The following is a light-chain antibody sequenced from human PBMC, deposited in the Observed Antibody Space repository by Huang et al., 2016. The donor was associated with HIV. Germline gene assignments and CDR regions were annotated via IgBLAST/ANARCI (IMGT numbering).Light chain of an antibody. CDR1: QGISNS. CDR2: STS. V-gene: IGKV1-NL1*01. CDR3: QQYYTSPT. J-gene: IGKJ1*01. Sequence: DIQMTQSPSSLSAFVGDTVTIPCRASQGISNSVAWYQQKPGKAPKLLLYSTSRVESGVPSRFRGGGSGTDYTLTINSLQPDDFATYYCQQYYTSPTFGQGSKVEIK.